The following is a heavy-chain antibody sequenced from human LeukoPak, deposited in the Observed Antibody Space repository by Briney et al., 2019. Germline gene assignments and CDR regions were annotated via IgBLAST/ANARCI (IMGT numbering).Heavy chain of an antibody. J-gene: IGHJ5*02. Sequence: KPSETLSLTCTVSGGSISSGSYYWSWIRQPAGKGLEWIGRMSPSGSTNYNSSLKTRVTMSVDTSKNQFSLKLSSVTAADTAMYYCARGPLTVTRGFDPWGQGTLVTVSS. CDR1: GGSISSGSYY. V-gene: IGHV4-61*02. CDR3: ARGPLTVTRGFDP. CDR2: MSPSGST. D-gene: IGHD4-17*01.